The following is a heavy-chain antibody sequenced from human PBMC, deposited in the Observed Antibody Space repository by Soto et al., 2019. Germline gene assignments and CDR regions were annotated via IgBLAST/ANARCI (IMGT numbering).Heavy chain of an antibody. J-gene: IGHJ6*02. CDR2: ISSSGTTI. D-gene: IGHD2-21*01. Sequence: GGSLRLSCAASGFTFSDYYMNRIRQAPGKGLEWVSYISSSGTTIYYADSVKGRFTISRDNAKNSLFLQMNSLRAEDTALYYCARGHSIFYGMDVWGQGATVTVSS. CDR1: GFTFSDYY. CDR3: ARGHSIFYGMDV. V-gene: IGHV3-11*01.